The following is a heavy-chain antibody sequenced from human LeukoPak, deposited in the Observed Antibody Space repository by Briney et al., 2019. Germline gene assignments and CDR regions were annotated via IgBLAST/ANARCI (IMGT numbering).Heavy chain of an antibody. CDR3: ARWYCSSTNCHSYYYGMDV. Sequence: PGGSLRHSCAASGFTFSSYNMNGVRQAPGKGLEWVSSLCSIGNHIYYADSLKCRFTIARDNAKNSLYLQMNSLRAEDTAVYYCARWYCSSTNCHSYYYGMDVWGQRTTVTVSS. CDR2: LCSIGNHI. J-gene: IGHJ6*02. D-gene: IGHD2-2*01. CDR1: GFTFSSYN. V-gene: IGHV3-21*06.